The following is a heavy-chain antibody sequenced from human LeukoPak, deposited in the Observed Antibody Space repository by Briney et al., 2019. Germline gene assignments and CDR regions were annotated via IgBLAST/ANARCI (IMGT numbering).Heavy chain of an antibody. D-gene: IGHD5-12*01. Sequence: GGSPRLSCAASGSTFSSYSMNWVRQAPGKGLEWVSSISSSSSYIYYADSVKGRFTISRDNAKNSLYLQMNSLRAEDTAVYYCARDSIVATIDYWGQGTLVTVSS. CDR3: ARDSIVATIDY. V-gene: IGHV3-21*01. CDR2: ISSSSSYI. J-gene: IGHJ4*02. CDR1: GSTFSSYS.